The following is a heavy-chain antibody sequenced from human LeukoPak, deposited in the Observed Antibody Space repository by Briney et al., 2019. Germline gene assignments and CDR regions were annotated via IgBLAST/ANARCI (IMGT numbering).Heavy chain of an antibody. J-gene: IGHJ4*02. CDR1: GGSISSYY. CDR2: LYPDGTT. CDR3: ARFIRTREFDY. Sequence: SETLSLTCTVSGGSISSYYWSWIRQPPGRGLEWIASLYPDGTTYYNPSLESRVTISQDTSKNQFSLKLTSLTASDTAVYYCARFIRTREFDYWGQGTLVTVSS. V-gene: IGHV4-4*08. D-gene: IGHD3-10*01.